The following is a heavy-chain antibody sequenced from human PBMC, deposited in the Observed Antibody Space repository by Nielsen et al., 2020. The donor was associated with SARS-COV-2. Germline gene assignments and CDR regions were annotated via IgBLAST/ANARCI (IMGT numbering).Heavy chain of an antibody. Sequence: GGSLRLSCAASGFTFSSYAMSWVRQAPGKGLEWVSAISGSGGSTYYEDSVKGRFTISRDNAKNSLYLQMNSLRAEDTAVYYCARRGDYYYYYGMDVWGQGTTVTVSS. CDR2: ISGSGGST. CDR1: GFTFSSYA. CDR3: ARRGDYYYYYGMDV. D-gene: IGHD2-21*02. J-gene: IGHJ6*02. V-gene: IGHV3-23*01.